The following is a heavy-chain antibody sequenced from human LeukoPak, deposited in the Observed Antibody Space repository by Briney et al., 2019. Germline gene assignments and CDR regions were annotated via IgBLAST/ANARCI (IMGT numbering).Heavy chain of an antibody. D-gene: IGHD3-10*01. CDR3: ARDMYDNGWSSFDY. J-gene: IGHJ4*02. CDR2: ISFDGTNK. CDR1: GFTFSNYA. Sequence: GGSLRLSCAASGFTFSNYATHWVRQAPGKGLEWVAAISFDGTNKYYANSVQGRFTISRDNSKNTLYLQMNSLRAEDTALYYCARDMYDNGWSSFDYWGQGTLVTVSS. V-gene: IGHV3-30-3*01.